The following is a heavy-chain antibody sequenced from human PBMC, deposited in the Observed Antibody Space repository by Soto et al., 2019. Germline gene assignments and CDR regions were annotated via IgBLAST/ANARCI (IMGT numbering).Heavy chain of an antibody. CDR1: GFTFSSYA. D-gene: IGHD6-19*01. CDR3: ARDHGSGWTDYYYYGMDV. Sequence: GGSLRLSCAASGFTFSSYAMHWVRQAPGKGLEWVAVISYDGSNKYYADSVKGRFTISRDNSKNTLYLQMNSLRAEDTAVYYCARDHGSGWTDYYYYGMDVWGQGTTVTVSS. CDR2: ISYDGSNK. V-gene: IGHV3-30-3*01. J-gene: IGHJ6*02.